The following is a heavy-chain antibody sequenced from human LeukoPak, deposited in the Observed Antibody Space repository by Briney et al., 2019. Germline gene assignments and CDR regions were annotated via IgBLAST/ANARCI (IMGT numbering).Heavy chain of an antibody. CDR1: GGTFSSYA. J-gene: IGHJ6*03. CDR3: ARADKLKRRYYYYMDV. CDR2: IIPIFGTA. V-gene: IGHV1-69*05. Sequence: SVKVSCKASGGTFSSYAISWVRQAPGQGLEWMGGIIPIFGTANYAQKFQGRVTITTDESTSTAYMELSSLRSEDTAVYYCARADKLKRRYYYYMDVWGKGTTVTVSS. D-gene: IGHD1-1*01.